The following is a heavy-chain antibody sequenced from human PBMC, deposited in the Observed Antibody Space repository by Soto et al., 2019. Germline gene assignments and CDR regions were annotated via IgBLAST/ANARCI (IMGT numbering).Heavy chain of an antibody. Sequence: SVKVSCKASGGTFSSYAISWVRQAPGQGLEWMGGIIPIFGTANYAQKFQGRVTITADESTSTAYMELSSLRSEDTAVYYCARDTRLKTGPPYFDYGGKGPLVPV. J-gene: IGHJ4*02. CDR1: GGTFSSYA. V-gene: IGHV1-69*13. CDR2: IIPIFGTA. CDR3: ARDTRLKTGPPYFDY. D-gene: IGHD2-21*01.